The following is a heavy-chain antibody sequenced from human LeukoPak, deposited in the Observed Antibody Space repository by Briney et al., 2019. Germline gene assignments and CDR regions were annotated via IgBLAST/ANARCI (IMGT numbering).Heavy chain of an antibody. CDR3: ARGREIDY. V-gene: IGHV4-34*01. J-gene: IGHJ4*02. CDR1: GGSFSGYY. CDR2: INHSGSA. D-gene: IGHD1-26*01. Sequence: SETLSLTCAVYGGSFSGYYWSWIRQPPGKGLEWIGEINHSGSANYNPSLKSRVTISVDTSKNQFSLKLSSVTAADTAVYYCARGREIDYWGQGTLVTVSS.